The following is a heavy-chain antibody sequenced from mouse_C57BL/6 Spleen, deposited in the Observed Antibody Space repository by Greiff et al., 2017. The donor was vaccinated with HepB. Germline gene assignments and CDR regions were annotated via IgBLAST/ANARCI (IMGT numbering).Heavy chain of an antibody. CDR1: GYAFSSSW. J-gene: IGHJ2*01. Sequence: QVQLKESGPELVKPGASVKISCKASGYAFSSSWMNWVKQRPGKGLEWIGRISPGDGDTNYNGKFKGKATLTADKSSSTAYMQLSSLTSEDSAVYFCARWGLREYFDYWGQGTTLTVSS. CDR2: ISPGDGDT. V-gene: IGHV1-82*01. D-gene: IGHD2-2*01. CDR3: ARWGLREYFDY.